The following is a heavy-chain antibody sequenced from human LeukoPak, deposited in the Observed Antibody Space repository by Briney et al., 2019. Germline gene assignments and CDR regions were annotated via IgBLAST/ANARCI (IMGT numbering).Heavy chain of an antibody. CDR1: GYTLTELS. CDR2: FDPEDGET. CDR3: ATGDVLRYFDWFSN. D-gene: IGHD3-9*01. Sequence: ASVKVSCKVSGYTLTELSMHRVRQAPGKGLEWMGGFDPEDGETIYAQKFQGRVTMTEDTSTDTAYMELSSLRSEDTAVYYCATGDVLRYFDWFSNWGQGTLVTVSS. J-gene: IGHJ4*02. V-gene: IGHV1-24*01.